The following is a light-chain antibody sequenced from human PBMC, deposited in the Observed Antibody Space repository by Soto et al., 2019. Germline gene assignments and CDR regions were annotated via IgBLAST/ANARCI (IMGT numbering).Light chain of an antibody. Sequence: QSVLTQPLSASGSPAQSATISSTGTHSDVGGYISVSWYQQHPRKATKLIIYEVNKRPSGVPDRCSAYKSGVTAFLIVSGLKAEDEADYYCSSYAGFNRYLFGTGTKVTVL. CDR3: SSYAGFNRYL. V-gene: IGLV2-8*01. CDR2: EVN. CDR1: HSDVGGYIS. J-gene: IGLJ1*01.